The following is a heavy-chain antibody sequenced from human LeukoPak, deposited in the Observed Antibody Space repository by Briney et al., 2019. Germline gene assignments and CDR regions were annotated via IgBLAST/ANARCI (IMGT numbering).Heavy chain of an antibody. Sequence: ASVKGSCRASGYTFTSYYMHWVRQAPGQGLEWMGIINPSGGSTSYAQKFQGRVTMTRDMSTSTVYMELSSLRSEDTAVYYCALGGTTPLYYFDYWGQGTLVTVSS. CDR2: INPSGGST. CDR3: ALGGTTPLYYFDY. J-gene: IGHJ4*02. D-gene: IGHD1-7*01. CDR1: GYTFTSYY. V-gene: IGHV1-46*01.